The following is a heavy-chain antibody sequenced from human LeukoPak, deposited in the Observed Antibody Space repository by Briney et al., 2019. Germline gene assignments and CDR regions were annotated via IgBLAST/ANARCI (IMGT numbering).Heavy chain of an antibody. J-gene: IGHJ4*02. V-gene: IGHV4-31*03. Sequence: PSQTLSLTCTVSGGSISSGGYYWSWIRQHPGKGLEWIGYIYYSGSTYYNPSLKSRVTISVDTSKNQFSLKLSSVTAADTAVYYCARHERSYDFWSGYPVAPLGYWGQGTLVTVSS. D-gene: IGHD3-3*01. CDR2: IYYSGST. CDR3: ARHERSYDFWSGYPVAPLGY. CDR1: GGSISSGGYY.